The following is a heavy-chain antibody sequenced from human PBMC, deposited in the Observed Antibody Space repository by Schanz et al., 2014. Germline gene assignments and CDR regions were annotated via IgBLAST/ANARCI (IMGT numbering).Heavy chain of an antibody. Sequence: VQLVESGGYLVQPGGSLRLSCSASGFTFSSYAMHWVRQASGKGLEYVSAITRSGGGTYYSDSVKGRFTISRDSPKNTLYLQMNRLRAEDTALYYCAIIGVMVAVAGTRADYWGQGTLVTVSS. CDR2: ITRSGGGT. J-gene: IGHJ4*02. D-gene: IGHD6-19*01. CDR1: GFTFSSYA. CDR3: AIIGVMVAVAGTRADY. V-gene: IGHV3-64*04.